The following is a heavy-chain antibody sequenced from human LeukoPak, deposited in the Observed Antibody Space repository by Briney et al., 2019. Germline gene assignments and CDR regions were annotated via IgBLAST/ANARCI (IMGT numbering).Heavy chain of an antibody. CDR3: ARVFSFGDYIWGSYRYYFDY. CDR2: ISTYNANT. Sequence: GASVKVSCKASGYSFTSFGISWVRQAPGQGLEWMGWISTYNANTNYAQKYQGRVTMTTDTSTSTAYMELRSLRSDDTAVYFCARVFSFGDYIWGSYRYYFDYWGQGTLVTASS. V-gene: IGHV1-18*01. CDR1: GYSFTSFG. D-gene: IGHD3-16*02. J-gene: IGHJ4*02.